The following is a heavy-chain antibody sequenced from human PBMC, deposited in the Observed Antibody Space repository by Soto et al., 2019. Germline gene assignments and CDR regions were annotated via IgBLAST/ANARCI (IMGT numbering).Heavy chain of an antibody. CDR3: ARDSARGRGGTDY. CDR1: GDTYKSYG. D-gene: IGHD2-15*01. V-gene: IGHV1-18*01. J-gene: IGHJ4*02. Sequence: ASVELSCKASGDTYKSYGRCWVRQAPGQGLEWMGWISAYNGNTNYAQKLQGRVTMTTDTSTSTAYMELRSLRSDDTAVYYCARDSARGRGGTDYWGQGTLVTVSS. CDR2: ISAYNGNT.